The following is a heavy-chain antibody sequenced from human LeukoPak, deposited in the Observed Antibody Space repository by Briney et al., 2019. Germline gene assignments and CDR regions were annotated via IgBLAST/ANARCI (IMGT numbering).Heavy chain of an antibody. D-gene: IGHD1-1*01. CDR1: GGSISSGDYY. CDR3: ARVKYTTRPFDY. V-gene: IGHV4-30-4*08. Sequence: PSRTLSLTCTVSGGSISSGDYYWSWIRQPPGKGLEWIGYIYYSGSTYYNPSLKSRLTISVDTSKNQFSLKLSSVTAADTAVYYCARVKYTTRPFDYWGQGTLVTVSS. J-gene: IGHJ4*02. CDR2: IYYSGST.